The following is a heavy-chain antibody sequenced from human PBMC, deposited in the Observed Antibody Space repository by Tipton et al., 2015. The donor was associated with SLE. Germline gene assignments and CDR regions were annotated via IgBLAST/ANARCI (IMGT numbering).Heavy chain of an antibody. V-gene: IGHV4-61*09. Sequence: TLSLTCAVSGYSISSGSYYWSWIRQPAGKGLEWIGYIYTSGSTNYNPSLKSRVTISVDTSKNQFSLKLSSVTAADTAVYYCARGGGDDYGDYAFDYWGQGTLVTVSS. J-gene: IGHJ4*02. D-gene: IGHD4-17*01. CDR3: ARGGGDDYGDYAFDY. CDR1: GYSISSGSYY. CDR2: IYTSGST.